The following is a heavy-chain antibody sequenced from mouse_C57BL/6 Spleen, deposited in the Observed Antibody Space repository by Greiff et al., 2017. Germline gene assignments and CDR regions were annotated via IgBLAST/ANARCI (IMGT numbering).Heavy chain of an antibody. J-gene: IGHJ2*01. V-gene: IGHV5-17*01. CDR2: ISSGSSTI. CDR3: ARSNYDGYYFDY. CDR1: GFTFSDYG. Sequence: EVKLQESGGGLVKPGGSLKLSCAASGFTFSDYGMHWVRQAPEKGLEWVAYISSGSSTIYYADTVKGRFTISRDNAKNTLFLQMTSLRSEDTAMYYCARSNYDGYYFDYWGQGTTLTVSS. D-gene: IGHD1-1*01.